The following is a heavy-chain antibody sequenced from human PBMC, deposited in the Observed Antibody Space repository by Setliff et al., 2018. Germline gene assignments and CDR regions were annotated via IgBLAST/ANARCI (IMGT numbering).Heavy chain of an antibody. CDR2: INHSGST. D-gene: IGHD7-27*01. J-gene: IGHJ3*02. CDR1: GGSISSSNW. V-gene: IGHV4-4*02. CDR3: ARDSELGLDALDI. Sequence: SETLSLTCAVSGGSISSSNWWSWVRQPPGKGLEWIGKINHSGSTNYNPSLKSRVTISVDTSKNQFSLHLNSVTPEDTAVYYCARDSELGLDALDIWGQGRMVTVSS.